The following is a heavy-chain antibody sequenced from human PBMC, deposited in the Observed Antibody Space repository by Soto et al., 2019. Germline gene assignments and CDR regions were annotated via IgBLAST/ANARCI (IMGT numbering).Heavy chain of an antibody. V-gene: IGHV3-9*01. J-gene: IGHJ1*01. CDR2: ISWNSGSI. CDR1: GFTFDDYA. D-gene: IGHD6-19*01. CDR3: AKDTSGRPSGHFQH. Sequence: PGGSLRLSCAASGFTFDDYAMHWVRQAPGKGLEWVSGISWNSGSIGYADSVKGRFTISRDNAKNSLYLQMNSLRAEDTALYYCAKDTSGRPSGHFQHWGQGTLVTVSS.